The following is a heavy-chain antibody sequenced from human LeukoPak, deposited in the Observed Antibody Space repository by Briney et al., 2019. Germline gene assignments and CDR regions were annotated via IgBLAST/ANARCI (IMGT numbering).Heavy chain of an antibody. CDR1: GFTFSTYW. J-gene: IGHJ1*01. D-gene: IGHD3-22*01. Sequence: PGGSLRLSCAASGFTFSTYWMHWLRQAPGKGLVWVSRIKSDGSTNYADSVKGRFTISRDNAQNTVSLQMNSLRPEDTGVYYCARAPSEIGGYYPEYFRHWGQGTLVTVSS. V-gene: IGHV3-74*01. CDR3: ARAPSEIGGYYPEYFRH. CDR2: IKSDGST.